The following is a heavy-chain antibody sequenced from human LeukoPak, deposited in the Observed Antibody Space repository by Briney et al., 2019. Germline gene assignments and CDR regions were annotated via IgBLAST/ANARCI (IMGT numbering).Heavy chain of an antibody. CDR1: GGSLSSYY. D-gene: IGHD3-10*01. CDR3: ARGYYGSGSPYDFDY. Sequence: SETLSLTCTVSGGSLSSYYWSWIRQPPGKRLEWHGYIYYSGSTNYNPSLKSRVTISVDTSKNQFSLKLSSVTAADTAVYCCARGYYGSGSPYDFDYWGQGTLVTVSS. V-gene: IGHV4-59*08. CDR2: IYYSGST. J-gene: IGHJ4*02.